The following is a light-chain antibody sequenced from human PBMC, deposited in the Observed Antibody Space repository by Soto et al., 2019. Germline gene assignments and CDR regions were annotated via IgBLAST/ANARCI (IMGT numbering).Light chain of an antibody. CDR3: QQFSIYPLT. CDR2: GAS. J-gene: IGKJ4*01. V-gene: IGKV3-20*01. Sequence: ESVLTQSPGTLSSSPGERATLSCRASQSVSSSNLAWYLQKPGQAPRLLIYGASNRATGIPDRFSGSGSGADFTLTISRLEPEDFAVYYCQQFSIYPLTFGGGSRVDIK. CDR1: QSVSSSN.